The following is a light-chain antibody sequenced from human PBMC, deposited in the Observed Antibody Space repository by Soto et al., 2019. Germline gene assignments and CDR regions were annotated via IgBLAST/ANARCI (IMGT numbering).Light chain of an antibody. V-gene: IGLV2-14*01. CDR1: SSDGGGYNY. CDR2: DVS. Sequence: SALTQPASGSGSPGHSITISCTGTSSDGGGYNYVSWYQQHPGKAPKLMIYDVSNRPSGVANRFSGSKSGNTASLTISGLXXXDEXXXYCTSYXXXSSTTYVFGTGTKVTV. J-gene: IGLJ1*01. CDR3: TSYXXXSSTTYV.